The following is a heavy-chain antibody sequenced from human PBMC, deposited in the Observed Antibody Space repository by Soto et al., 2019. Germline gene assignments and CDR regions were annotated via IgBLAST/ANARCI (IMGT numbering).Heavy chain of an antibody. D-gene: IGHD3-22*01. CDR1: GFTFSSYL. V-gene: IGHV3-7*01. CDR2: IKQDGSEK. J-gene: IGHJ4*02. Sequence: EVQLVESGGGLVQPGGSLRLSCAASGFTFSSYLMSWVRQAPGKGLEWVANIKQDGSEKYYVDSVKGRFTISRDNAKNSLYLQMNSLRAEDTAVYYCARADVQYYDSSGYYSIFDYWGQGTLVTVSS. CDR3: ARADVQYYDSSGYYSIFDY.